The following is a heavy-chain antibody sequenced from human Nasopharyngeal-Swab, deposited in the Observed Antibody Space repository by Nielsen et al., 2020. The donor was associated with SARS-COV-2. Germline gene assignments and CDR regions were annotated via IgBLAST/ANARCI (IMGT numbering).Heavy chain of an antibody. CDR3: ARESYYDSSGYRRVFDY. CDR2: IYYSGST. Sequence: SETLSLTCTVSGGSISSYYWSWIRQPPGKELEWIGYIYYSGSTNYNPSLKSRVTISVDTSKNQFSLKLSSVTAADTAVYYCARESYYDSSGYRRVFDYWGQGTLVTVSS. D-gene: IGHD3-22*01. CDR1: GGSISSYY. V-gene: IGHV4-59*01. J-gene: IGHJ4*02.